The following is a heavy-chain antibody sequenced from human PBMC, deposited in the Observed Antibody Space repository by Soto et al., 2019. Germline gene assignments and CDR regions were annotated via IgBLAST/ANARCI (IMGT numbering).Heavy chain of an antibody. CDR3: ARYIPGVRSYGMDV. CDR2: IGESGTPI. Sequence: EVQLLESGGGLVQPGGSLRLSCAASGFSFSSYAMKWVRQAPGKGLEWVSLIGESGTPIYYADSVKGRFSISRDNSGNTLFLEMYSLRAEDTAVYYCARYIPGVRSYGMDVWGQGTTVIVSS. D-gene: IGHD5-18*01. V-gene: IGHV3-23*01. J-gene: IGHJ6*02. CDR1: GFSFSSYA.